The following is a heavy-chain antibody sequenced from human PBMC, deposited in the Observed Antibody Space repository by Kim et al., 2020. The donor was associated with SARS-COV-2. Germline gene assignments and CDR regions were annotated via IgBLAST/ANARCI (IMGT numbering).Heavy chain of an antibody. V-gene: IGHV3-23*01. CDR2: T. Sequence: TYYADSVKGRFTISRDNSNNTLYLQMSSLRVDDTAVYYCARTGPMRDFDYWGQGTLVAVSS. J-gene: IGHJ4*02. CDR3: ARTGPMRDFDY.